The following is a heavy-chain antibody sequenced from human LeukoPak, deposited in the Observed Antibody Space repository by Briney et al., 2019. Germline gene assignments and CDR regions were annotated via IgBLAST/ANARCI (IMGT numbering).Heavy chain of an antibody. J-gene: IGHJ6*03. CDR3: ARDAGYSSGWTYYYYYYYMDV. Sequence: GGTLRLSCAASGFTFSSYGMSWVRQAPGKGLEWVSAISGSGGSTYYADSVKGRFTISRDNSKNTLYLQMNSLRAEDTAVYYCARDAGYSSGWTYYYYYYYMDVWGKGTTVTVSS. CDR1: GFTFSSYG. V-gene: IGHV3-23*01. CDR2: ISGSGGST. D-gene: IGHD6-19*01.